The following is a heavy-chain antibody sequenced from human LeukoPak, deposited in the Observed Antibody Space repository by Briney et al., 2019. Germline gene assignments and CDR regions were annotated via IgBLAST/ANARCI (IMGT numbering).Heavy chain of an antibody. Sequence: GGSLRLSCAASGFTFSSYSMNWVRQAPGKGLEWVSSISSSSSYIYYADSVKGRFTISRDNAKNSLYLQMNSLRAEDTAVYYCARDSSDLIQLWSGALDYWGQGTLVTVSS. CDR3: ARDSSDLIQLWSGALDY. CDR1: GFTFSSYS. D-gene: IGHD5-18*01. V-gene: IGHV3-21*01. J-gene: IGHJ4*02. CDR2: ISSSSSYI.